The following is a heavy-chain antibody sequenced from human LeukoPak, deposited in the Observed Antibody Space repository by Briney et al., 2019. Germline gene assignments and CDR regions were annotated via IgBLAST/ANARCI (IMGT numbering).Heavy chain of an antibody. CDR3: ARDSDSRETFDY. CDR1: GGSINSGPYY. CDR2: ISPSWSS. V-gene: IGHV4-61*02. D-gene: IGHD2-21*01. J-gene: IGHJ4*02. Sequence: SETLSLTCTVSGGSINSGPYYWTWIRQPAGKGLEWIGRISPSWSSNYNPSLQSRVTMSVDTSKSQFSLHLRSVTAADRAVYYCARDSDSRETFDYWGQGTLVAVSS.